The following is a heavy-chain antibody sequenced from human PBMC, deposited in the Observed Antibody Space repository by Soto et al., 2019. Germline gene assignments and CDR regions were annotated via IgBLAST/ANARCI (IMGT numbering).Heavy chain of an antibody. V-gene: IGHV3-23*01. CDR2: ISGSGDST. D-gene: IGHD2-2*01. Sequence: HPGGSLRLSCAASGFTFSNYAMTWVRQAPGKGLEWVSAISGSGDSTYYADSVKGRFTISRDQSKNTLYLQMHSLRAEDTAVYFCGPERDHAADRSYFDYWGPGALVTVYS. J-gene: IGHJ4*02. CDR1: GFTFSNYA. CDR3: GPERDHAADRSYFDY.